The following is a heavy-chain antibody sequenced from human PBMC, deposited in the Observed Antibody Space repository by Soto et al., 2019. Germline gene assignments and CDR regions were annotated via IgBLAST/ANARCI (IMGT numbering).Heavy chain of an antibody. CDR3: ATEPINSSGWYIGAFDI. V-gene: IGHV1-3*01. CDR2: INAGNGNT. J-gene: IGHJ3*02. D-gene: IGHD6-19*01. Sequence: ASVKVSCKASGYTFTSYAMHWVRQAPGQRLEWMGWINAGNGNTKYSQKFQGRVTITRDTSASTAYMELSSLRSEDTAVYYCATEPINSSGWYIGAFDIWGQGTMVTVS. CDR1: GYTFTSYA.